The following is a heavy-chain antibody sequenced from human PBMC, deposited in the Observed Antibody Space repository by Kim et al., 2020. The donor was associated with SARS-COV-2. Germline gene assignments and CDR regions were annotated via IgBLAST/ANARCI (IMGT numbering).Heavy chain of an antibody. CDR1: GFSFDDHA. D-gene: IGHD1-1*01. V-gene: IGHV3-43*01. CDR3: AKDPGIGYFYYLWTS. Sequence: GGSLRLSCAASGFSFDDHAMHWVRQVPGKGLEWVSLISWDGGTTSYADSVRGRFTTSRDNSKNSLFLQMNSLRSEDTALYYCAKDPGIGYFYYLWTSGAKGPRSPSP. J-gene: IGHJ6*02. CDR2: ISWDGGTT.